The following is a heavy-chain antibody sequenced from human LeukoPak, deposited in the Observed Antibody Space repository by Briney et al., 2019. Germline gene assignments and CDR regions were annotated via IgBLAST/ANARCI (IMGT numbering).Heavy chain of an antibody. J-gene: IGHJ4*02. Sequence: ASVKVSCKASGYTFTGYYMHWVRQAPGQGLEWMGWINPNSGGTNYAQKFQGRVTMTRDTSISTAYMELSRLRSDDTAVYYCARYLGATMGILVWGQGTLVTVSS. CDR2: INPNSGGT. D-gene: IGHD1-26*01. CDR3: ARYLGATMGILV. V-gene: IGHV1-2*02. CDR1: GYTFTGYY.